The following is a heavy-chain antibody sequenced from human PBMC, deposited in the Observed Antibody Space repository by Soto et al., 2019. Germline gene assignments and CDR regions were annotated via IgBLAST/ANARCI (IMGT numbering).Heavy chain of an antibody. J-gene: IGHJ4*02. CDR2: ISAYNGNT. Sequence: QVQLVQSGAEVKKPGASVKVSCKASGYTFTSYGINWVRQAPGQGLEWMGWISAYNGNTNYAQKVQGRVTMTTDTSTSTGYMEMRRLRSDDTAVYYCVRDKGDGSGSYYGYWGPGTLVTVSS. V-gene: IGHV1-18*01. CDR1: GYTFTSYG. CDR3: VRDKGDGSGSYYGY. D-gene: IGHD3-10*01.